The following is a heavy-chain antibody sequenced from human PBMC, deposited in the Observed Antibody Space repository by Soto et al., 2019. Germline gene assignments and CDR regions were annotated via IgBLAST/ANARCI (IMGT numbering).Heavy chain of an antibody. CDR3: ARVKHQLPYSRKKWPNWFDP. D-gene: IGHD2-2*02. CDR1: GGSISSYY. CDR2: IYYSGST. J-gene: IGHJ5*02. Sequence: PSETLSLTCTVSGGSISSYYWSWIRQPPGKGLEWIGYIYYSGSTNYNPSLKSRVTISVDTSKNQFSLKLSSVTAADTAVYYCARVKHQLPYSRKKWPNWFDPWGQGTLVTVSS. V-gene: IGHV4-59*01.